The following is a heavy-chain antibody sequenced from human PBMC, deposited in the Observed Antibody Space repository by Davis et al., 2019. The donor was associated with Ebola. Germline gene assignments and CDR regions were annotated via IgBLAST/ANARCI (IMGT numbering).Heavy chain of an antibody. Sequence: SETLSLTCTVSGGSVNNGFFYWTWIRQPPGKGLEWIGYVYHLGSTDYNPSLKSRVTISLDTSKNQLSLKLNSVTAADTAVYYCARESVTTNYFDSWGQGTLVTVSS. D-gene: IGHD4-17*01. V-gene: IGHV4-61*01. CDR1: GGSVNNGFFY. CDR3: ARESVTTNYFDS. CDR2: VYHLGST. J-gene: IGHJ4*02.